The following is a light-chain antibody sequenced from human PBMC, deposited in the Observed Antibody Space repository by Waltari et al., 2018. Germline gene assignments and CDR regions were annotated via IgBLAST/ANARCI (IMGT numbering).Light chain of an antibody. CDR3: QQRGNRPPVT. Sequence: EIVLTQSPTTLSLSPGERATLSCRASGRVSNFLAWYQQRPGQAPRLLIYDASNRAPGIPARFSGSGSGTDFTLTISSLEPEDFAVYYCQQRGNRPPVTFGGGTKVEIK. V-gene: IGKV3-11*01. CDR2: DAS. CDR1: GRVSNF. J-gene: IGKJ4*01.